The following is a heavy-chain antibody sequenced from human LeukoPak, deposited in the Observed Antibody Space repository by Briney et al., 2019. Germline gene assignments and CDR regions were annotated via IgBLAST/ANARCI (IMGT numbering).Heavy chain of an antibody. CDR2: ISAGGGST. Sequence: GGSLRLSCAASGFTFSSYAMSWVRQAPGKGLEWISAISAGGGSTYYADSVKGRCTISRDNSKSTVSLQMSALRAEDTARYYCAKVAGSGGYFPEYWGQGTLVTVSS. V-gene: IGHV3-23*01. D-gene: IGHD3-10*01. J-gene: IGHJ4*02. CDR3: AKVAGSGGYFPEY. CDR1: GFTFSSYA.